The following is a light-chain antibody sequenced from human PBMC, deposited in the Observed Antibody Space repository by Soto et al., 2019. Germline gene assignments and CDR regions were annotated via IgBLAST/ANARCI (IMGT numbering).Light chain of an antibody. J-gene: IGKJ4*01. CDR2: QAS. Sequence: DIQMTQSPSTLSASVGDTVTITCRASQSISHWLAWYQQKPGKAPTVLIYQASTLGSGVPSRFSGSVSRTEFALTISSLQPDDFATYYCQQYSTYSITFGGGTKVEMK. V-gene: IGKV1-5*03. CDR1: QSISHW. CDR3: QQYSTYSIT.